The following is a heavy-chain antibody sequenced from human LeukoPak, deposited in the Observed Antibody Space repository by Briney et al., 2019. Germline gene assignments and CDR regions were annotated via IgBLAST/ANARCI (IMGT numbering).Heavy chain of an antibody. J-gene: IGHJ3*02. CDR2: IIPILGIA. D-gene: IGHD3-22*01. V-gene: IGHV1-69*04. CDR3: AREGPTMIVLADAFDI. CDR1: GVTFSSYT. Sequence: GASVKVSCKASGVTFSSYTISWVRQAPGQGLEWMGRIIPILGIANYAQKFQGRVTITADKSTSTAYMELSSLRSEDTAVYYCAREGPTMIVLADAFDIWGQGTMVTVSS.